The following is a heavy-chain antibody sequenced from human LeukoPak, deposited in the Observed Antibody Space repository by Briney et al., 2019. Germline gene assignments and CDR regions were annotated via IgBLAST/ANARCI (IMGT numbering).Heavy chain of an antibody. D-gene: IGHD2-2*01. V-gene: IGHV3-23*01. Sequence: GGSLRLSCAASGFTFSSYAMSWVRQAPGKGLEWVSAISGSGGSTYYADSVKGGFTISRDNSKNTLYLQMNSLRAEDTAVYYCAKFCRIVVVPYSKYYFDYWGQGTLVTVSS. CDR3: AKFCRIVVVPYSKYYFDY. J-gene: IGHJ4*02. CDR2: ISGSGGST. CDR1: GFTFSSYA.